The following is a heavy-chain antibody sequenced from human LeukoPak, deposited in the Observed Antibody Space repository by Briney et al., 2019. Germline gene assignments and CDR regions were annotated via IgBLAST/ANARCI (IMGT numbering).Heavy chain of an antibody. J-gene: IGHJ4*02. Sequence: GGSLRLSCAASGFTFTSYSMSWVRQAPGKGLEWVSGTSDRGDYTYYADSVKGRFTISRDNSKNTLYLQLNSLRAEDTALYYCAKRVVVTAKTYYFDYWGQGTLVTVSS. CDR3: AKRVVVTAKTYYFDY. CDR1: GFTFTSYS. CDR2: TSDRGDYT. V-gene: IGHV3-23*01. D-gene: IGHD2-21*02.